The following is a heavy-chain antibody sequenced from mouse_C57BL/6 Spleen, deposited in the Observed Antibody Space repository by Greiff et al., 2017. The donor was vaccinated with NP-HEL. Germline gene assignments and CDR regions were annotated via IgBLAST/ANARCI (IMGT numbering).Heavy chain of an antibody. CDR3: AIERWTSYVSSPYYFDY. D-gene: IGHD1-1*01. CDR1: GYTFTSYW. J-gene: IGHJ2*01. V-gene: IGHV1-74*01. CDR2: IHPSDSDT. Sequence: VQLQQPGAELVKPGASVKVSCKASGYTFTSYWMHWVKQRPGQGLEWIGRIHPSDSDTNSNQKFKGQATLTVDKSSSTAYMQLSSLTSEDSAVYYCAIERWTSYVSSPYYFDYWGQGTTLTVSS.